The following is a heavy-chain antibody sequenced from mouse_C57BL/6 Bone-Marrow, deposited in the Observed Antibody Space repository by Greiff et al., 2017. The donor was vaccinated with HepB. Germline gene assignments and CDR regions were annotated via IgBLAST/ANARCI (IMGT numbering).Heavy chain of an antibody. CDR3: ARPYDGFTGGFAY. CDR1: GFSLTSYG. V-gene: IGHV2-2*01. D-gene: IGHD2-3*01. J-gene: IGHJ3*01. Sequence: VKVEESGPGLVQPSQSLSITCTVSGFSLTSYGVHWVRQSPGKGLEWLGVIWSGGSTDYNAAFISRLSISKDNSKSQVFFKMNSLQADDTAIYYCARPYDGFTGGFAYWGQGTLVTVSA. CDR2: IWSGGST.